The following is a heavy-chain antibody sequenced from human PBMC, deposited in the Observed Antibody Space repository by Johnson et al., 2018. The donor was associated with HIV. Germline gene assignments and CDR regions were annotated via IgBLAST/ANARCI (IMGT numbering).Heavy chain of an antibody. CDR3: ARDVVADGSYPPDAFDL. J-gene: IGHJ3*01. CDR2: INQDGTEK. D-gene: IGHD1-26*01. Sequence: QLVESGGGLVQPGGSLRLSCAASGFTFTNHYMTWVRQAPGKGLEWVANINQDGTEKYYVDFVKGRFTISRDNAKNFLFLQVNSLRDDDTAVYYCARDVVADGSYPPDAFDLWGQGTMVTVSS. CDR1: GFTFTNHY. V-gene: IGHV3-7*03.